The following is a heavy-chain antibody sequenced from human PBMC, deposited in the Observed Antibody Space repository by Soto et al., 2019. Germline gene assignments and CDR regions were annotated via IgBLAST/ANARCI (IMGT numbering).Heavy chain of an antibody. V-gene: IGHV3-48*01. D-gene: IGHD3-16*01. CDR2: ISSSSSII. J-gene: IGHJ4*02. CDR1: GFTFSSSN. CDR3: ARGLERDGFGLDY. Sequence: EVQLVESGGGLVQPGGSLRLSCEASGFTFSSSNMNWVRQAPGKGLEWVSYISSSSSIIYYADSVKGRFTISRDNAKNSLYVQMNSLRAEDTAVYYCARGLERDGFGLDYWGQGTLVTVSS.